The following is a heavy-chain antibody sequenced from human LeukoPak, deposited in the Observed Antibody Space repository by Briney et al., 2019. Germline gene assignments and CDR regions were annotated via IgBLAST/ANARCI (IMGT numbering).Heavy chain of an antibody. D-gene: IGHD4-17*01. CDR3: ARADGDYAVFHS. J-gene: IGHJ4*02. V-gene: IGHV1-2*02. CDR1: GYTFTGHY. CDR2: INPNSGGT. Sequence: ASVKVSCKASGYTFTGHYMYWVRQAPGPGLEWIGWINPNSGGTNYAQKFQGRVTMTRDTSISTAYMELTRLRSDDTAVYYCARADGDYAVFHSWGQGTLVTVSS.